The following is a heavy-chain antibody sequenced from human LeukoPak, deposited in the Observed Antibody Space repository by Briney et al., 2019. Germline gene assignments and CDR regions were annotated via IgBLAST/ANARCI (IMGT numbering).Heavy chain of an antibody. Sequence: PSETLSLTCAVYGGSFSGYYWSWIRQPPGKGLEWIGEINHSGSTNYNPSLKSRVTISVDTSKNQFSLKLSSVTAADTAVYYCATNSGSYGWFDPWGQGTLVTVSS. V-gene: IGHV4-34*01. CDR1: GGSFSGYY. J-gene: IGHJ5*02. CDR2: INHSGST. D-gene: IGHD1-26*01. CDR3: ATNSGSYGWFDP.